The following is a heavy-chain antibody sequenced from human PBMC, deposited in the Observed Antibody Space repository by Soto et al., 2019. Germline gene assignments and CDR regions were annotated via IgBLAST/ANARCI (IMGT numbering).Heavy chain of an antibody. CDR1: GFTFSSYS. J-gene: IGHJ4*02. CDR2: ISSSSSYI. V-gene: IGHV3-21*01. Sequence: GGSLRLSCAASGFTFSSYSMNWVRQAPGKGLEWVSSISSSSSYIYYADSVKGRFTISRDNAKNSLSLQMNSMRVEDTAVYYCARYKGASYSSSWYYFDYWGQGTLVTVSS. D-gene: IGHD6-13*01. CDR3: ARYKGASYSSSWYYFDY.